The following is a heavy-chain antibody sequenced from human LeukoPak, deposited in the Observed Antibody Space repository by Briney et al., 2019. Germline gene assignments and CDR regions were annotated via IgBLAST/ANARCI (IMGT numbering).Heavy chain of an antibody. D-gene: IGHD5-18*01. CDR3: AKHAGYSYGYYFDS. CDR1: GFTFSSYA. J-gene: IGHJ4*02. Sequence: GGSLRLSCAASGFTFSSYAMSWVRQAPGKGLKWVSAISGSGGSTYYADSVKGRFTISRDNSKNTLYLQRDSLRAEDTAVYYCAKHAGYSYGYYFDSWGQGTLVTVSS. CDR2: ISGSGGST. V-gene: IGHV3-23*01.